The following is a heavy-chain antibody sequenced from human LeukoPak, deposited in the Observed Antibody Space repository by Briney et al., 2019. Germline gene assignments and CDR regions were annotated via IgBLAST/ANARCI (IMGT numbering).Heavy chain of an antibody. Sequence: GGSLRLSCAASGFTFSDYYMSWIRQASGKGLEWASYISSSGSTIYYADSVKGRFTISRDNAKNSLYLQMNSLRAEDTAVYYCAREDSSGYFGDFDIWGQGTMVTVSS. CDR3: AREDSSGYFGDFDI. CDR1: GFTFSDYY. J-gene: IGHJ3*02. V-gene: IGHV3-11*04. CDR2: ISSSGSTI. D-gene: IGHD3-22*01.